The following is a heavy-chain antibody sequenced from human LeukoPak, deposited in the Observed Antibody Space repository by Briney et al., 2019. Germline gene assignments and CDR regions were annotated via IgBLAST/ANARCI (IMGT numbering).Heavy chain of an antibody. Sequence: GASVKVSCKASGYTFTGYYMHWVRQAPGQGLEWMGRINPNSGGTNYAQKFQGRVTMTRDTSISTAYMELSRLRSDDTAVYYCAAGSSQTGTQLDYWGQGTLVTVSS. CDR3: AAGSSQTGTQLDY. V-gene: IGHV1-2*06. CDR2: INPNSGGT. D-gene: IGHD1-1*01. J-gene: IGHJ4*02. CDR1: GYTFTGYY.